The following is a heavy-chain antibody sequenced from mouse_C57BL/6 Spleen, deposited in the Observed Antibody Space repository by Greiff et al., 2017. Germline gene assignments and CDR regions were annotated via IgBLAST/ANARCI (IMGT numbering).Heavy chain of an antibody. CDR1: GYTFTSYW. V-gene: IGHV1-55*01. CDR3: ARSGIDYGRGYAMDY. Sequence: QVQLQQPGAELVKPGASVKMSCKASGYTFTSYWITWVKQRPGQGLEWIGDIYPGSGSTNYNAKFKSKATLTVDTSSSTSYMQLRSLTSEDSAVYSCARSGIDYGRGYAMDYWGQGTSVTVSS. J-gene: IGHJ4*01. D-gene: IGHD2-1*01. CDR2: IYPGSGST.